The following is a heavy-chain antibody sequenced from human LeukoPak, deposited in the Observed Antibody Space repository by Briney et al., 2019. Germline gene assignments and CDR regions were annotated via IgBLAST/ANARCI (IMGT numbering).Heavy chain of an antibody. CDR3: ATGFLDTAMVAFDY. CDR2: IRYDGSNE. CDR1: GFTFSSYG. J-gene: IGHJ4*02. Sequence: GGSLRLSCAASGFTFSSYGMHWVRQAPGKGLEWVSFIRYDGSNEYYADSVKGRFTISRDNSKNTLYLQMNSLRAEDTAVYYCATGFLDTAMVAFDYWGQGTLVTVSS. D-gene: IGHD5-18*01. V-gene: IGHV3-30*02.